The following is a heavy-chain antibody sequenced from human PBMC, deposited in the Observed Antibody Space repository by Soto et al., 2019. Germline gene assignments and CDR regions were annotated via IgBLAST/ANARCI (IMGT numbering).Heavy chain of an antibody. Sequence: QITLKESGPPLVKPTQTLTLTCTFSGFSLSTSGVGVGWIRQPPGKALEWLALIYWDDDKRYSPSLKSRLTITKDAPKSQLVLKMPNMDPVDTATYYCARSIGYCSSTSCFQSFGMDVWGQGTTVTVSS. CDR2: IYWDDDK. CDR1: GFSLSTSGVG. D-gene: IGHD2-2*01. V-gene: IGHV2-5*02. CDR3: ARSIGYCSSTSCFQSFGMDV. J-gene: IGHJ6*02.